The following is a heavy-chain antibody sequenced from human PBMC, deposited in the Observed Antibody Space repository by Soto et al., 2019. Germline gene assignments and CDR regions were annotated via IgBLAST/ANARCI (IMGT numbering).Heavy chain of an antibody. CDR3: ARGADCGGDCSLFFDY. CDR1: GGSISSGDYY. J-gene: IGHJ4*02. D-gene: IGHD2-21*02. V-gene: IGHV4-30-4*01. Sequence: QVQLQESGPGLVKPSQTLSLTCTVSGGSISSGDYYWSWIRQPPGKGLEWIGYIYYSGSTYYNPSLKSRVTISVDTSKNQFSLKLSSVTAADTAVYYCARGADCGGDCSLFFDYWGQGTLVTVSS. CDR2: IYYSGST.